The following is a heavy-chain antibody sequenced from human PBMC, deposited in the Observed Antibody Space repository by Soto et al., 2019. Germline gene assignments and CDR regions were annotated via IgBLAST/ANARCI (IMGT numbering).Heavy chain of an antibody. Sequence: SETLSLTCTVSGGSISSYYWSWIRQPPGKGLEWIGYIYYRGSTNYNPSLKSRVTISVDTSKNQFSLKLSSVTAADTAVYYCARLPYYYDSSGYYYALDYWGQGTLVTVSS. D-gene: IGHD3-22*01. CDR1: GGSISSYY. CDR2: IYYRGST. CDR3: ARLPYYYDSSGYYYALDY. V-gene: IGHV4-59*01. J-gene: IGHJ4*02.